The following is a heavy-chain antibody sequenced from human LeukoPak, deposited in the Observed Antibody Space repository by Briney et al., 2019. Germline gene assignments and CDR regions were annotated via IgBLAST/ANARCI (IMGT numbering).Heavy chain of an antibody. J-gene: IGHJ4*02. D-gene: IGHD6-19*01. Sequence: GSLRLSCAASGFTFSSYWMSWVRQAPGKGLEWVANINQGGSEEYYVDSVKGRFTISRDNAKNSLYLQMNSLRAEDMAVYYCARGRYSSGWYGYFDYWGQRTLVTVSS. CDR2: INQGGSEE. CDR1: GFTFSSYW. CDR3: ARGRYSSGWYGYFDY. V-gene: IGHV3-7*04.